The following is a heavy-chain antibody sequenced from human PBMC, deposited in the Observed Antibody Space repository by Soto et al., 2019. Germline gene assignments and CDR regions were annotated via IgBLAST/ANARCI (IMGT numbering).Heavy chain of an antibody. CDR2: TYYRSKWYI. V-gene: IGHV6-1*01. J-gene: IGHJ5*01. CDR1: GDSVSSNSAV. Sequence: PSQTLSLTCVISGDSVSSNSAVWNWIRQSPSRGLEWLGRTYYRSKWYIDYAGSVKGRITINPDTSNNQFSLQSTSLSPDDTAVYYCARLRGDSWFDFWGQGTRVTVSS. CDR3: ARLRGDSWFDF.